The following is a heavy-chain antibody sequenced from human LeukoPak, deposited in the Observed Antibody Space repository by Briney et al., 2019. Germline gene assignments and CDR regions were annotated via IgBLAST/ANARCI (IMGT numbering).Heavy chain of an antibody. CDR1: GGSFSGYY. D-gene: IGHD5-12*01. J-gene: IGHJ6*03. CDR3: ARDCHESYDAPYYYYMDV. V-gene: IGHV4-34*01. Sequence: PSETLSLTCAVYGGSFSGYYWSWIRQPPGKGLEWIGEIKYSGSTNYNPSLKSRVTISGDTSKNQFSLKLSSVTAADTAVYYCARDCHESYDAPYYYYMDVWGKGTTVTVSS. CDR2: IKYSGST.